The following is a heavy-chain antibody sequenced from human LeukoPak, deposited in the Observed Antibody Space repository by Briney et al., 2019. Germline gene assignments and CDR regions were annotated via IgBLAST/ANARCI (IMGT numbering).Heavy chain of an antibody. CDR1: GFTVSLSY. CDR2: IHSAGST. CDR3: ARVYMCGNYYFDC. Sequence: GGSLRLSRAAPGFTVSLSYMRWGRQAPGRGLEWVSMIHSAGSTYYADSVRGRFTISRDNSKATLFLQMNSLKADDTAVYFCARVYMCGNYYFDCWGNGTLVTVSS. D-gene: IGHD1-1*01. J-gene: IGHJ4*01. V-gene: IGHV3-53*01.